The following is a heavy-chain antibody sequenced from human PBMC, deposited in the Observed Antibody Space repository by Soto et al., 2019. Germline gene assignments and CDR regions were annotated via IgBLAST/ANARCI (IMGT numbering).Heavy chain of an antibody. Sequence: SETLSLTCTVSGGSISSSSYYWGWIRQPPGKGLEWIGSIYYSGSTYYNPSLKSRVTISVDTSKNQFSLKLSSVTAADTAVYYCARHAGLSSSQRAGFDYWGQGTLVTVSS. CDR1: GGSISSSSYY. V-gene: IGHV4-39*01. J-gene: IGHJ4*02. D-gene: IGHD2-2*01. CDR2: IYYSGST. CDR3: ARHAGLSSSQRAGFDY.